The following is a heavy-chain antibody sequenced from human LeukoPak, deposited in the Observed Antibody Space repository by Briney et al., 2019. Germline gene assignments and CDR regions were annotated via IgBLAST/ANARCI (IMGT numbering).Heavy chain of an antibody. V-gene: IGHV1-2*02. J-gene: IGHJ4*02. CDR1: GYTFTGCY. D-gene: IGHD5-12*01. CDR2: INPNSGGT. CDR3: ARGVATLADPPDY. Sequence: GASVKVSCEASGYTFTGCYMHWVRQAPGQGLEWMGWINPNSGGTNYAQKFQGRVTMTRDTSISTAYMELSRLRSDDTAVYYCARGVATLADPPDYWGQGTLVTVSS.